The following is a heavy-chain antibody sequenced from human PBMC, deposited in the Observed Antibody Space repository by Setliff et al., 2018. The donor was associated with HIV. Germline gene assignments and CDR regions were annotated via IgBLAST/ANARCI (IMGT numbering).Heavy chain of an antibody. CDR1: GVSITTYY. D-gene: IGHD3-9*01. J-gene: IGHJ6*02. CDR3: ARDPGYFDWLRSYRHYYGMDV. V-gene: IGHV4-4*07. Sequence: LSLTCTVSGVSITTYYWSWIRQPAGKGLEWIGHIYTSGSTNYNPSLKSRVTISVDTSKNQFSLKLSSVTAADTAVYFCARDPGYFDWLRSYRHYYGMDVWGQGTTVTVSS. CDR2: IYTSGST.